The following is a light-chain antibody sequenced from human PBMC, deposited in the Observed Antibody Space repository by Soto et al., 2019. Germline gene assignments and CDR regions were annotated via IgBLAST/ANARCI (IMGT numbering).Light chain of an antibody. Sequence: QSALPQPASVSGSPGQSITISCTGTSSDVGNYIFVSWYRQHPGKAPKLMIYDINNRPSGVSNRFSGSKSGNTASLTISGLQAEDEADYYCVSYTTSASYVFGTGTKVTV. J-gene: IGLJ1*01. V-gene: IGLV2-14*01. CDR1: SSDVGNYIF. CDR3: VSYTTSASYV. CDR2: DIN.